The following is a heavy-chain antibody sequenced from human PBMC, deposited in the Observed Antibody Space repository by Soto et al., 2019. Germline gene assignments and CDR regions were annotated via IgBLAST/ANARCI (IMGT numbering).Heavy chain of an antibody. Sequence: QVQLVQSGAEVKKPGASVKVSCKASGYTFTSYYMHWVRQAPGQGLEWMGIINPSGGSTSYAQKFQGRVTMTRDTTTSKVYMELSSLRSEDPAVYYCSSLGDYYDSSGTEYFQHWGQGTLVTVSS. J-gene: IGHJ1*01. CDR1: GYTFTSYY. CDR2: INPSGGST. CDR3: SSLGDYYDSSGTEYFQH. D-gene: IGHD3-22*01. V-gene: IGHV1-46*01.